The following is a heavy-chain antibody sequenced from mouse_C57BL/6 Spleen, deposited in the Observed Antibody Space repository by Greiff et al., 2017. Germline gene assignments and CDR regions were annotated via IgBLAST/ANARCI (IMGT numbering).Heavy chain of an antibody. Sequence: VQLQQSGAELVKPGASVKISCKASGYAFSSYWMNWVKQRPGKGLEWIGQIYPGDGDTNYNGKFKGKATLTADKSSSTAYLQLSSLTSEDSAVYFCARSWDVGYWYFDVWGTGTTVTVSS. D-gene: IGHD4-1*01. CDR1: GYAFSSYW. V-gene: IGHV1-80*01. CDR3: ARSWDVGYWYFDV. J-gene: IGHJ1*03. CDR2: IYPGDGDT.